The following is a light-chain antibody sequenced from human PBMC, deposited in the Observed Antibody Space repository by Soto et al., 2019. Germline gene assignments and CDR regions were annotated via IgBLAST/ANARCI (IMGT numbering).Light chain of an antibody. Sequence: QSVLDQPASVSGSPGQSITISCTGTSSDVGGYNYVSWYQQHPGKAPKLVIYEVSNRPSGVPHRFSGSKSANTASLTISGLQAEDEADYYCSSYTSSSTLVFGTGTKVNVL. V-gene: IGLV2-14*01. CDR3: SSYTSSSTLV. CDR1: SSDVGGYNY. CDR2: EVS. J-gene: IGLJ1*01.